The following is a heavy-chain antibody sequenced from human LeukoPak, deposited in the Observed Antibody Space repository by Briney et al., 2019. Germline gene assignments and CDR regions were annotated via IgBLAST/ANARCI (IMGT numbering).Heavy chain of an antibody. D-gene: IGHD3-16*02. Sequence: ASVKVSCKASGGTFSSYGISWVRQAPGQGLEWMGWISAYNGNTNYAQKLQGRVTMTTDTSTSTAYMELRSLRSDDTAVYYCARNYDYVWGSYRSPEHFDYWGQGTLVTVSS. J-gene: IGHJ4*02. CDR2: ISAYNGNT. CDR3: ARNYDYVWGSYRSPEHFDY. V-gene: IGHV1-18*01. CDR1: GGTFSSYG.